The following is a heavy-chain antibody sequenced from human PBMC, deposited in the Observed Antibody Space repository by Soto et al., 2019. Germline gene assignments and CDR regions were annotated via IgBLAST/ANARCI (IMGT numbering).Heavy chain of an antibody. J-gene: IGHJ4*02. CDR1: GGTFSSYA. CDR3: ARDLNSYDFWSASRPGDY. D-gene: IGHD3-3*01. Sequence: GASVKVSCKASGGTFSSYAISWVRQAPGQGLEWMGGIIPIFGTANYAQKFQGRVTITADESTSTAYMELSSLRSEDTAVYYCARDLNSYDFWSASRPGDYWGQGTLVTVSS. CDR2: IIPIFGTA. V-gene: IGHV1-69*13.